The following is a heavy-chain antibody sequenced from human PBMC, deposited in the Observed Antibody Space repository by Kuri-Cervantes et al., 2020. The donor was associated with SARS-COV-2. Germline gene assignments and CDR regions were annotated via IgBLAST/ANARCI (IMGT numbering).Heavy chain of an antibody. J-gene: IGHJ3*02. V-gene: IGHV4-34*01. CDR2: INHSGST. CDR1: GGSFSGYY. Sequence: ESLKISCAVYGGSFSGYYWSWIRQPPGKGLEWIGEINHSGSTNYNPSLKSRVTISVDTSKNQFSLKLSSVTAADTAVYYCARAPVSAFDIWGQGTMVTVSS. CDR3: ARAPVSAFDI.